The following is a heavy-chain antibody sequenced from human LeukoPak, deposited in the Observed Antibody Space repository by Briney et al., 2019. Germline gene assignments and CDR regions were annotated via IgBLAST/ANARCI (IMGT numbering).Heavy chain of an antibody. CDR1: GYTFTNYP. V-gene: IGHV7-4-1*02. J-gene: IGHJ4*02. CDR2: INTNTGNP. Sequence: GASVKVSFKASGYTFTNYPMNWVRQAPGQGLEWMGWINTNTGNPTYAQGFTERFVFSWDTSVNTAYLQINSLKPEDTAVYFCARDTYCSGGRCYSRVGYWGQGTVVTVSS. CDR3: ARDTYCSGGRCYSRVGY. D-gene: IGHD2-15*01.